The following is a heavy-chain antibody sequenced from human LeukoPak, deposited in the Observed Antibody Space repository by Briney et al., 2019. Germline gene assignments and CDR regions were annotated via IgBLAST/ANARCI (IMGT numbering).Heavy chain of an antibody. CDR3: AKDNRLGRDGYRLEYYFDY. J-gene: IGHJ4*02. D-gene: IGHD5-24*01. V-gene: IGHV3-9*01. CDR1: GFTFDDYA. CDR2: ISWNSGSI. Sequence: GGSLRLSCAASGFTFDDYAMQWVRQAPGKGLEWVSGISWNSGSIGYADSVKGRFTISRDNAKNSLYLQMNSLRAEDTALYYCAKDNRLGRDGYRLEYYFDYWGQGTLVTVSS.